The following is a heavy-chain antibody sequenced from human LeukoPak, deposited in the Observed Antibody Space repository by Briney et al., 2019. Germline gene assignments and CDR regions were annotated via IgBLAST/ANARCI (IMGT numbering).Heavy chain of an antibody. CDR1: GGTFSSYA. CDR3: ARGGYSSGWPGYYFDY. Sequence: SVKVSCKASGGTFSSYAISWVRQAPGQGLEWMGGIIPIFGTANYAQKFQGRVTITTDESTSTAYMELSSLRSEDTAVYYCARGGYSSGWPGYYFDYWGQGTLVTVSS. CDR2: IIPIFGTA. J-gene: IGHJ4*02. D-gene: IGHD6-19*01. V-gene: IGHV1-69*05.